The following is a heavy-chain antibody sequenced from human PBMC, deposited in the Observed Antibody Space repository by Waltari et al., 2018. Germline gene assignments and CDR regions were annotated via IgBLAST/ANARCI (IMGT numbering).Heavy chain of an antibody. CDR2: FDPEDGET. CDR3: ATDRGYCSSTSCYHYYGMDV. V-gene: IGHV1-24*01. CDR1: GYTLTELS. Sequence: HVQLVQSGAEVKKPGASVTVSCKVSGYTLTELSMHLVRPAPGTGLEWMGGFDPEDGETIYAQKFQGRVTMTEDTSTDTAYMELSSLRSEDTAVYYCATDRGYCSSTSCYHYYGMDVWGQGTTVTVSS. D-gene: IGHD2-2*01. J-gene: IGHJ6*02.